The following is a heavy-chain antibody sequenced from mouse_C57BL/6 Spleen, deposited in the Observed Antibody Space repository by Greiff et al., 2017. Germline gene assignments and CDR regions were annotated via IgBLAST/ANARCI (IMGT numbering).Heavy chain of an antibody. CDR2: INPYNGGT. V-gene: IGHV1-19*01. D-gene: IGHD1-1*01. J-gene: IGHJ4*01. CDR3: ARSITTVVARAMDY. CDR1: GYTFTDYY. Sequence: VQLQQSGPVLVKPGASVKMSCKASGYTFTDYYMNWVKQSHGKSLEWIGVINPYNGGTSYNQKFKGKATLTVDKSSSTAYMELNSLTSEDSAVYYCARSITTVVARAMDYWGQGTSVTVSS.